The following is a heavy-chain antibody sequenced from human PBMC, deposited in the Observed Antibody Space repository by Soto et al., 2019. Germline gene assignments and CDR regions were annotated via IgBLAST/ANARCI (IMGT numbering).Heavy chain of an antibody. CDR3: ARDMVATLDY. V-gene: IGHV3-33*01. CDR2: IWYDGSNK. D-gene: IGHD5-12*01. Sequence: QVQLVESGGGVVQPGRSLRLSCAASGFTFSSYGMHWVRQAPGKGLEWVAVIWYDGSNKYYADSVKGRFTISRANSKNPLYLQMNSLRAEDTAVYYCARDMVATLDYWGQGTLVTVCS. CDR1: GFTFSSYG. J-gene: IGHJ4*02.